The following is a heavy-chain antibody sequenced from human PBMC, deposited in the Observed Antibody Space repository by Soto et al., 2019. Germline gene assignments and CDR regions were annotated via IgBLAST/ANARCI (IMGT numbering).Heavy chain of an antibody. V-gene: IGHV3-30*18. Sequence: PGGSLRLSCAASGFTFSSYGMHWVRQAPGKGLEWVAVISYDGSNKYYADSVKGRFTISRDNSKNTLYLQMNSLRAEDTAVYYCAKVTYSGYDLYYYYGMDVWGQGTTVTVS. J-gene: IGHJ6*02. CDR3: AKVTYSGYDLYYYYGMDV. CDR1: GFTFSSYG. CDR2: ISYDGSNK. D-gene: IGHD5-12*01.